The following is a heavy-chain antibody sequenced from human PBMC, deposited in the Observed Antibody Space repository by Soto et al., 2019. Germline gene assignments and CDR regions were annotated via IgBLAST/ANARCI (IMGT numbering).Heavy chain of an antibody. CDR2: IYYSGST. Sequence: SETLSLTCTVSGGSISSYYWSWIRQPPGKGLEWIGYIYYSGSTNYNPSLKSRVTISVDTSKNQFSLKLSSVTAADTAVYYCARYIDYGGNGSTDYWGQGTLVTVSS. CDR1: GGSISSYY. V-gene: IGHV4-59*12. J-gene: IGHJ4*02. D-gene: IGHD4-17*01. CDR3: ARYIDYGGNGSTDY.